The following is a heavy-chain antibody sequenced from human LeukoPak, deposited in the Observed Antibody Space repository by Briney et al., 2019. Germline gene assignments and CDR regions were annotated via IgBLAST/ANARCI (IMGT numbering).Heavy chain of an antibody. D-gene: IGHD3-3*01. V-gene: IGHV4-59*01. Sequence: SETLSLTCALSRGSISGDYWCTIRQPPGKGLEWIGYMFYSGSTNYNPSLKSRVTISINTSKNQFSLRLSSGHAADTALYYCARGSGFGYYWGQGTLVTVSS. CDR1: RGSISGDY. J-gene: IGHJ4*02. CDR2: MFYSGST. CDR3: ARGSGFGYY.